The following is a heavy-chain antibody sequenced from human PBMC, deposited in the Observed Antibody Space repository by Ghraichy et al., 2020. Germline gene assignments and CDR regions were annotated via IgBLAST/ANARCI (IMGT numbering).Heavy chain of an antibody. D-gene: IGHD3-22*01. CDR2: MYYSGST. CDR3: TSRVRGSSAGEFYYYMDV. V-gene: IGHV4-39*01. CDR1: GGSISSSSYY. Sequence: SETLSLTCTVSGGSISSSSYYWGWIRQSPGKGLEWIGSMYYSGSTYYNPSLNSRVTISVDTSKDQFSLKLSSVTAADTSIYYCTSRVRGSSAGEFYYYMDVWGKGTTVTVSS. J-gene: IGHJ6*03.